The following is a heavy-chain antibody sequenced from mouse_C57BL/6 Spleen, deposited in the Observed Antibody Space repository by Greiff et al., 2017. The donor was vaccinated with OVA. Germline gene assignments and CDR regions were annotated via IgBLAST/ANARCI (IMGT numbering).Heavy chain of an antibody. V-gene: IGHV1-15*01. Sequence: LVESGAELVRPGASVTLSCKASGYTFTDYEMHWVKQTPVHGLEWIGAIDPETGGTAYNQKFKGKAILTADKSSSTAYMELRSLTSEDSAVYYCTRSGTVVAHFDGWGTGTTVTVSS. J-gene: IGHJ1*03. CDR2: IDPETGGT. D-gene: IGHD1-1*01. CDR3: TRSGTVVAHFDG. CDR1: GYTFTDYE.